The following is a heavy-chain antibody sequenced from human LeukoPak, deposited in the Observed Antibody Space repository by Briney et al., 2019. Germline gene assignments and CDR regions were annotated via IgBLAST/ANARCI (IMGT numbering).Heavy chain of an antibody. J-gene: IGHJ6*03. D-gene: IGHD2-21*02. CDR1: GESLSNYY. CDR3: ARIKCGGDCRGYYYYYHMDV. Sequence: SETLSLTCAVYGESLSNYYWSWIRQPPGKGLEWIGEINHYGSTNYNPSLKSRLTISVDTSKSQFSLKLRSVTAADTAVYYCARIKCGGDCRGYYYYYHMDVWGKGTTVTISS. V-gene: IGHV4-34*01. CDR2: INHYGST.